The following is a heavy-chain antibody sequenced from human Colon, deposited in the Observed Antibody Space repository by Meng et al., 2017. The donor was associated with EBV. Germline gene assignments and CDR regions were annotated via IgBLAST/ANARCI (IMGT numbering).Heavy chain of an antibody. J-gene: IGHJ4*02. CDR1: GGSLSGAY. Sequence: QGSLQQWGAGLLNPSATPSLTCAVNGGSLSGAYWNWIRQPPGKGLEWIGEIIHGGSPSYNPSLKSRVTISIDTSKNQLSLMLSSVTAADTAVYYCARRPTGIDYWGQGTLVTVSS. V-gene: IGHV4-34*12. CDR2: IIHGGSP. CDR3: ARRPTGIDY. D-gene: IGHD2-8*02.